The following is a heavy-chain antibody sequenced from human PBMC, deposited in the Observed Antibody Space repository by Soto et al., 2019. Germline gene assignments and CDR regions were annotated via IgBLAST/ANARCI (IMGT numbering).Heavy chain of an antibody. CDR2: IWYDGSNK. D-gene: IGHD1-26*01. CDR3: ATSTSGSYHDY. Sequence: GGSLRLSCAASGFTFSSYGMHWVRQAPGKGLEWVAVIWYDGSNKYYADSVKGRFTISRDNSKNTLYLQMNSLRAEDTAVYYCATSTSGSYHDYWGQGTLVTVSS. V-gene: IGHV3-33*01. CDR1: GFTFSSYG. J-gene: IGHJ4*02.